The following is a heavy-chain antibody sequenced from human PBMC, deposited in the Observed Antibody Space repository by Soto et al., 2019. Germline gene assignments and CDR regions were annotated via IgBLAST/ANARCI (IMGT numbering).Heavy chain of an antibody. Sequence: GGSLRLSCAASGFTFSNYAMHWVRQAPGKGLEWVAVISYDGRNKYYADSVKGRFTISRDNSKNTLYLQVNSLRADDTAVYYCARNGSGNYYHFDYWGQGTLVTVSS. V-gene: IGHV3-30*04. J-gene: IGHJ4*02. CDR3: ARNGSGNYYHFDY. D-gene: IGHD3-10*01. CDR2: ISYDGRNK. CDR1: GFTFSNYA.